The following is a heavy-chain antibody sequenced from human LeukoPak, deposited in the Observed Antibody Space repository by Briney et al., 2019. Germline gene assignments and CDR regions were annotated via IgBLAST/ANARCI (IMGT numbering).Heavy chain of an antibody. D-gene: IGHD4-17*01. CDR2: IYHSGST. CDR3: ARGGASFDYGERYYYYGMDV. V-gene: IGHV4-30-2*01. J-gene: IGHJ6*02. Sequence: SETLSLTCTVSGGSISSSSYSWSWIRQPPGKGLEWIGYIYHSGSTYYNPSLKSRVTISVDRSKNQFSLKLSSVTAADTAVYYCARGGASFDYGERYYYYGMDVWGQGTTVTVSS. CDR1: GGSISSSSYS.